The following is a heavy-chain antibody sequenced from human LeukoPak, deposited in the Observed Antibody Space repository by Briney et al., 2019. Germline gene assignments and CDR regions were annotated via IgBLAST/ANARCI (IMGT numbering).Heavy chain of an antibody. D-gene: IGHD2-15*01. CDR3: ARGGKGYPTG. CDR1: GFTFSSYS. J-gene: IGHJ4*02. CDR2: ISSSSTI. V-gene: IGHV3-48*02. Sequence: GGSLRLSCAASGFTFSSYSMNWVRQAPGKGLEWVSYISSSSTIYYADSVKGRFTISRDNAKNSLYLQMNSLRDEDTAVYYCARGGKGYPTGWGQGTLVTVSS.